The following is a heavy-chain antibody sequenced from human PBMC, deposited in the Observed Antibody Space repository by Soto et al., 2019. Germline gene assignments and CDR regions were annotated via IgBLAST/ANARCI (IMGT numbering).Heavy chain of an antibody. J-gene: IGHJ3*02. CDR3: GSFDSDIVVVVAATGQLAFDI. Sequence: PGGSLRLSCAASGFTFSSYAMSWVRQAPGKGLEWVSAISGSGGSTYYADSVKGRFTISRDNSKNTLYLQMNSLRAEDTAVYYCGSFDSDIVVVVAATGQLAFDIWGQGTMVTVSS. V-gene: IGHV3-23*01. CDR1: GFTFSSYA. D-gene: IGHD2-15*01. CDR2: ISGSGGST.